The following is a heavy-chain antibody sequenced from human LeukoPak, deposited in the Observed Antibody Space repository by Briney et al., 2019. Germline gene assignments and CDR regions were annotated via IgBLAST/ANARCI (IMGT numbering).Heavy chain of an antibody. V-gene: IGHV3-23*01. CDR3: AKDPNGDYIGAFDI. D-gene: IGHD4-17*01. J-gene: IGHJ3*02. CDR1: KFNFNNYG. Sequence: PGGSLRLSCTTPKFNFNNYGMTWVRQAPGKELEWVSSISGSGVRTQYAASVQGRFTISRDNSKNTLYLQMNSLRAEDTAVYYCAKDPNGDYIGAFDIWGQGTMVTVSS. CDR2: ISGSGVRT.